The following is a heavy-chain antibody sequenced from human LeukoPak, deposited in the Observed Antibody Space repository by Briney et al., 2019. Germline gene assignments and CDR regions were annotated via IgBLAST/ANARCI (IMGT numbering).Heavy chain of an antibody. D-gene: IGHD3-10*01. CDR1: GFTFSSYA. CDR2: ISYDGSNK. Sequence: PGRSLRLSCAASGFTFSSYAMHWVRQAPGKGLEWVAVISYDGSNKYYADSVKGRFTISRDNSKNTLYLQMNSLRAEDTAVYYCAREVAMVRGVILPYYFDYWGQGTLVTVSS. J-gene: IGHJ4*02. CDR3: AREVAMVRGVILPYYFDY. V-gene: IGHV3-30*04.